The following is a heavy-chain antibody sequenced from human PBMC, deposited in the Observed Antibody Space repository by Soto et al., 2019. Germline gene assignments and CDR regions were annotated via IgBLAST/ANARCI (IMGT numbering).Heavy chain of an antibody. Sequence: LRLSCAASGFTFSSYAMSWVRQAPGKGLEWVSAISGSGGSTYYADSVKGRFTISRDNSKNTLYLQMNSLRAEDTAVYYCAKGNWGSNYYYYGMDVWGQGTTVTVSS. D-gene: IGHD7-27*01. CDR3: AKGNWGSNYYYYGMDV. CDR1: GFTFSSYA. V-gene: IGHV3-23*01. CDR2: ISGSGGST. J-gene: IGHJ6*02.